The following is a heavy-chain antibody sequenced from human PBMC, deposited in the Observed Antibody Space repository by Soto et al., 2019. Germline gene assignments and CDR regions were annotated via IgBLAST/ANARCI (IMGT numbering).Heavy chain of an antibody. D-gene: IGHD3-10*01. V-gene: IGHV2-70*01. J-gene: IGHJ6*02. CDR3: ARGLWLGEYYYYGMDV. Sequence: SGATLVNPTQTHTLTCTFSGFSLSTSGMCVSWIRQPPGKALEWLALIDWDDDKYYSTSLKTRLTISKDTSKNQVVLTMTNMDPVDTATYYCARGLWLGEYYYYGMDVWGQGTTVPVSS. CDR1: GFSLSTSGMC. CDR2: IDWDDDK.